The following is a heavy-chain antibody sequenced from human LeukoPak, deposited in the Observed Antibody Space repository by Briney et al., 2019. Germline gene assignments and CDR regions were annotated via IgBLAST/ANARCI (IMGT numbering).Heavy chain of an antibody. CDR1: GFTFSDYY. Sequence: GGSLRLSCAASGFTFSDYYMSWIGQAPGKGLEWVSYISGSSYYTKYADSVKGRFTISRDNAKNSLYLQMNSLRAEDTAVYYCARSSSSGGGDSFDIWGQGTMVTVSS. V-gene: IGHV3-11*06. CDR3: ARSSSSGGGDSFDI. CDR2: ISGSSYYT. D-gene: IGHD2-21*01. J-gene: IGHJ3*02.